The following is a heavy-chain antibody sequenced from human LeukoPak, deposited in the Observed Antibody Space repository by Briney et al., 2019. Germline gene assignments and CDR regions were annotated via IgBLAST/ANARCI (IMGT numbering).Heavy chain of an antibody. CDR1: GYSFTTYW. CDR2: IHPGDSDI. CDR3: ARRAYGDYHFDY. D-gene: IGHD4-17*01. Sequence: GEYLKISCRGSGYSFTTYWIGWVRQMPGKGLEWMGIIHPGDSDIRYSPSFQGQVTISADKSISTAYLQWSSLKASDTAMYYCARRAYGDYHFDYWGQGTLVTVSS. V-gene: IGHV5-51*01. J-gene: IGHJ4*02.